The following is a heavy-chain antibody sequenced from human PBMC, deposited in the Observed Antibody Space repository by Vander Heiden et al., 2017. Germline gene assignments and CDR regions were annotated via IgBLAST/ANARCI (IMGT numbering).Heavy chain of an antibody. V-gene: IGHV3-53*02. CDR1: GFTVSPNY. J-gene: IGHJ6*02. CDR3: ARDADRSSYYYYGMDV. Sequence: EVQLVETGGGLIQPGGSLRLPCAASGFTVSPNYMSWVRQAPGKGLEWVSIIDSGGSTYYADSVKGRFTISRDNSKNTLYLQMNSLRAEDTAVYYCARDADRSSYYYYGMDVWGQGTTVTVS. D-gene: IGHD3-22*01. CDR2: IDSGGST.